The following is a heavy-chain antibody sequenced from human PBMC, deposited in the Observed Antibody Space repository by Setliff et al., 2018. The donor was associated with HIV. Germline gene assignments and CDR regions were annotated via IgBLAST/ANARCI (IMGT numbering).Heavy chain of an antibody. CDR1: GFYFSIYN. CDR2: ISGRGIST. CDR3: AKDDVPRDFDI. J-gene: IGHJ3*02. V-gene: IGHV3-23*01. Sequence: PGGSLRLSCAASGFYFSIYNMSWVRQAPGKGLEWVSGISGRGISTYYADSVKGRFTISRDNSKNTLYLQMNSLRVEDTAVYYCAKDDVPRDFDIWGQGTMVTVSS.